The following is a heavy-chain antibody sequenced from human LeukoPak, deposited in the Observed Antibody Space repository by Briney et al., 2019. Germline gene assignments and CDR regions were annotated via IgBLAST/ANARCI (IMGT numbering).Heavy chain of an antibody. D-gene: IGHD3-16*01. Sequence: PGGSLRLSCAASGFTSSIYSLSWVRQAPGKGLEWVSSISSSTFISYGDSVKGRFTISRDNANNSLFLQMDSLRADDTAVYYCARYDYVWGGPYYFDYWGQGTLVTVSS. CDR2: ISSSTFI. CDR3: ARYDYVWGGPYYFDY. J-gene: IGHJ4*02. V-gene: IGHV3-21*01. CDR1: GFTSSIYS.